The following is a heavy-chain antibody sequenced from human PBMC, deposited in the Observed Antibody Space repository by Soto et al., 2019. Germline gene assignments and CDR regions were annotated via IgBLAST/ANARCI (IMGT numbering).Heavy chain of an antibody. CDR2: ISAYNGNT. CDR3: ARPLSGEDWFDP. Sequence: GASVEVCCKASGYTFTSYGMSWVRQAPGQGLEWMGWISAYNGNTNYAQKLQGRVTMTTDTSTSTAYMELRSLRSDDTAVYYCARPLSGEDWFDPWGQGTLVTVSS. D-gene: IGHD3-10*01. J-gene: IGHJ5*02. CDR1: GYTFTSYG. V-gene: IGHV1-18*01.